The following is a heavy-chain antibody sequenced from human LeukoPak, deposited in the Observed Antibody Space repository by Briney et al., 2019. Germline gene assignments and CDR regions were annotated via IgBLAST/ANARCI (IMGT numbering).Heavy chain of an antibody. CDR1: GGSISSYY. V-gene: IGHV4-4*07. CDR3: AREDYSSSHDYYSYYMDV. D-gene: IGHD6-6*01. J-gene: IGHJ6*03. Sequence: KPSETLSLTCTVSGGSISSYYWSWIRQPAGKGLEWIGRIYISGSTNYNPSLESRVTMSVDTSKNQFSLKLSSVTAADTAVYYCAREDYSSSHDYYSYYMDVWGKGTTVTVSS. CDR2: IYISGST.